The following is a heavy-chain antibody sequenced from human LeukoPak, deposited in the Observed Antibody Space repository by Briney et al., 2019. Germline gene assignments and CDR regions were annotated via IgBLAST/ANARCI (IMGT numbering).Heavy chain of an antibody. V-gene: IGHV1-2*02. CDR2: INPNSGGT. J-gene: IGHJ5*02. CDR1: GYTFTGYY. D-gene: IGHD3-10*01. CDR3: ARGGSGSYFSWLDP. Sequence: ASVKVSCKASGYTFTGYYIHWVRRAPGQGLECVGWINPNSGGTNYAQKFRGRVTMTRDTSLSTACMELSRLRSDDTAVYYCARGGSGSYFSWLDPWGQGTLVTVSS.